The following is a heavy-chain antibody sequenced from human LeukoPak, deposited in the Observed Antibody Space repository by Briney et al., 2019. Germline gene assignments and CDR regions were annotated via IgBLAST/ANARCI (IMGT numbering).Heavy chain of an antibody. Sequence: GASVKVSCKASGYTFTSYDINWVRQATGQGLEWMGWMNPNSGNTGYAQKFQGRVTMTRNTSISTAYMELSSLRSEDTAVYYCARGFDYYGSGSYDAFDIWGQGTMVTVSS. CDR2: MNPNSGNT. J-gene: IGHJ3*02. CDR1: GYTFTSYD. V-gene: IGHV1-8*01. D-gene: IGHD3-10*01. CDR3: ARGFDYYGSGSYDAFDI.